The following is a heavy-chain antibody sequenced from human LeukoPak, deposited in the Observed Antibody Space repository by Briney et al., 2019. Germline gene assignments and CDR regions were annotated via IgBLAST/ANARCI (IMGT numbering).Heavy chain of an antibody. J-gene: IGHJ6*03. CDR1: GFTLIDY. CDR3: ARTDSVPAGDYHYWYMDV. V-gene: IGHV1-2*02. Sequence: ASVKVSCKASGFTLIDYIHWVRQDPRQGLQWMGWIKPYSGDTDYAQGFQGRVTMTRDTSISTVYMELSSLRSDDTAVYYCARTDSVPAGDYHYWYMDVWGKGTTVTVSS. D-gene: IGHD2-2*01. CDR2: IKPYSGDT.